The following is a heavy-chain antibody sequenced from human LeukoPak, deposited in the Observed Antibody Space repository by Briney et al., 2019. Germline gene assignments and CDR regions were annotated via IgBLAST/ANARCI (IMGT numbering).Heavy chain of an antibody. CDR3: ARIPHPSPVGY. Sequence: GGSLRLSCVASGFTFSSSEMNWVRQAPGKGPEWISYITGSSRTIWYADSVKGRFTISRDNAKNSLYLQMNGLRDDDTAVYYCARIPHPSPVGYWGQGTLVTVSS. V-gene: IGHV3-48*03. D-gene: IGHD4-23*01. J-gene: IGHJ4*02. CDR1: GFTFSSSE. CDR2: ITGSSRTI.